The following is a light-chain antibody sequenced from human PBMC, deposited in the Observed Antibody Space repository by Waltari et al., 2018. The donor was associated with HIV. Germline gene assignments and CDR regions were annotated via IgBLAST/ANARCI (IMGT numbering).Light chain of an antibody. CDR1: SSNIGSNY. CDR3: AAWDDSLSGRYV. CDR2: RNN. J-gene: IGLJ1*01. Sequence: QSVLTQPPSASGTPGQRVTISCSGSSSNIGSNYVYWYQQLPGTAPKLRIYRNNQRPSGVPDRFSGSKSGTSASLAISGLRSEDEADYYCAAWDDSLSGRYVFGTGTKVTVL. V-gene: IGLV1-47*01.